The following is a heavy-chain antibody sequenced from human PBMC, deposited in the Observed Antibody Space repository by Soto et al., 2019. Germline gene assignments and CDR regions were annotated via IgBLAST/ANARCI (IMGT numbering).Heavy chain of an antibody. V-gene: IGHV4-4*02. J-gene: IGHJ4*02. D-gene: IGHD3-16*01. CDR3: ARLISVSGTRGFEF. CDR1: GGSISSNW. CDR2: IYHSGST. Sequence: QVHLQESGPGLIKPSGTLSLTCAVSGGSISSNWLSWVRQPPGKGLEWIGEIYHSGSTNYNPSLMNRVTMSMDKSQNPLSLNLNSVTAAYTAVYYCARLISVSGTRGFEFWGRGTLVTVSS.